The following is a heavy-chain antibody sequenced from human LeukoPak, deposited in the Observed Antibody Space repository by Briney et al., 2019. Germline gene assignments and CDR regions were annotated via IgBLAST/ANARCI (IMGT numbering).Heavy chain of an antibody. D-gene: IGHD3-22*01. Sequence: PSQTLSLTCTVSGGSPSSYYWSSIPQPPGKGLEWIGYIYYSGSTSYNPSLKSRVTISVDTSKNQLSLKLSSVTAADTAVYYCAITTPRGDYWGQGTLVTVSS. CDR3: AITTPRGDY. J-gene: IGHJ4*02. CDR2: IYYSGST. V-gene: IGHV4-59*08. CDR1: GGSPSSYY.